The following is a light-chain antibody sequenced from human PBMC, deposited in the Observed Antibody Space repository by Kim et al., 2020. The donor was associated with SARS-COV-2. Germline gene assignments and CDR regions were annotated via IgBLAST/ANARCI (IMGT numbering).Light chain of an antibody. CDR3: QPANSFPPLT. CDR1: QGIRTW. CDR2: SAS. Sequence: SVVDTLPILRQARQGIRTWFAWFQQKPGQAPKLLIYSASSLPSGVPSRFSGSGSGTDFTLPLSSLEPEDFATYFCQPANSFPPLTFGGGTKVDIK. J-gene: IGKJ4*01. V-gene: IGKV1-12*01.